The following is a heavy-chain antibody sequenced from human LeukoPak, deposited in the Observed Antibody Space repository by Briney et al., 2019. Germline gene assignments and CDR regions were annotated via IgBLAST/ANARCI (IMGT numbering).Heavy chain of an antibody. CDR3: ARFQVRYPQDLDY. V-gene: IGHV1-18*04. D-gene: IGHD3-9*01. J-gene: IGHJ4*02. CDR1: GYTFSAYY. Sequence: ASVKVSCKASGYTFSAYYMHWVRQAPGQGLEWMGWISAYNGNTNYAQKLQGRVTMTTDTSTSTAYMELRSLRSDDTAVYYCARFQVRYPQDLDYWGQGTLVTVSS. CDR2: ISAYNGNT.